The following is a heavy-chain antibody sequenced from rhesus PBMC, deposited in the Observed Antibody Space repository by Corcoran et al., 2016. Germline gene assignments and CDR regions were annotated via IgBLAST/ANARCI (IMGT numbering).Heavy chain of an antibody. J-gene: IGHJ4*01. Sequence: QVQLVQSGAEIKQPGASVKLSCKASGYHFTSYSIHWVKQAPGQGLEWIGLISPYSGNRDYAQNFQGRVTITMDTSTNTGYMELSSLRSEDTAVYYCAKRLPGSTVAAFDYWGQGVLVTVSS. CDR2: ISPYSGNR. CDR1: GYHFTSYS. D-gene: IGHD4-29*01. V-gene: IGHV1-180*01. CDR3: AKRLPGSTVAAFDY.